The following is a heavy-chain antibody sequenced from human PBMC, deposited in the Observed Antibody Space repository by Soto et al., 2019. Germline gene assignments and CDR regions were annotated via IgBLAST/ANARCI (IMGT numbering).Heavy chain of an antibody. D-gene: IGHD3-22*01. CDR3: ARCDGYYGFHYFDY. CDR1: GGSISSYY. CDR2: IYYSGST. Sequence: SETLSLTCTVSGGSISSYYWSWIRQPPGKGLEWFGYIYYSGSTNYNPSLKSRVTISVDTSKNQFSLKLSSVTAADTAVYYCARCDGYYGFHYFDYWGQGTLVTVSS. J-gene: IGHJ4*02. V-gene: IGHV4-59*01.